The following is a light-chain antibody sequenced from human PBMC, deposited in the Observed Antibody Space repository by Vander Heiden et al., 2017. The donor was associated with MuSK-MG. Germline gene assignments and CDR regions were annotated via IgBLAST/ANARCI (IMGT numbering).Light chain of an antibody. J-gene: IGKJ1*01. CDR2: CTS. V-gene: IGKV1-5*01. CDR1: PSICSW. CDR3: QQYNNDPWT. Sequence: DIQITQSPSTPSASVGDRVTIPCRPSPSICSWLARYQPKPGQAPKLLTYCTSTFESGVTSRCSSSGSGKEFPLTSSSLQPDVCAAYYRQQYNNDPWTFGQGTKVEIK.